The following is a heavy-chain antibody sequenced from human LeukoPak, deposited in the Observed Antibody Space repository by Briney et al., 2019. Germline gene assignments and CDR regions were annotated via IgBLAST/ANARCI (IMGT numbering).Heavy chain of an antibody. J-gene: IGHJ3*02. CDR3: ARARTYYYDSSGYAAFDI. V-gene: IGHV1-18*01. CDR2: ISAYNGNT. D-gene: IGHD3-22*01. CDR1: GYTFTSYG. Sequence: ASVKVSCKASGYTFTSYGISWVRQAPGQGLEWMGWISAYNGNTNYAQKLQGRVTMTTDTSTSTAYMELRSLRSDDTAVYYCARARTYYYDSSGYAAFDIWGQGTMVTVSS.